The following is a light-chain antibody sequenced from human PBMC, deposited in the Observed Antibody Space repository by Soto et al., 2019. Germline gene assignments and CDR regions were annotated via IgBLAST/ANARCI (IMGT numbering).Light chain of an antibody. CDR1: YSNIGSNT. V-gene: IGLV1-44*01. J-gene: IGLJ2*01. CDR3: AAWDDSLNSPRML. CDR2: SNN. Sequence: QSLLTQPTSVSATPGQRVTISCSGTYSNIGSNTVAWYQRLPGAAPKHLIYSNNERPSGVPDRFSGSKSGSSASLAISGLQSEDEADYYCAAWDDSLNSPRMLFGGGTQLTVL.